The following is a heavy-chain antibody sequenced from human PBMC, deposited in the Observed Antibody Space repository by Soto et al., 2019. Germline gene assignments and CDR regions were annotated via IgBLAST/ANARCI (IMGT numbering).Heavy chain of an antibody. CDR3: ARGNTTWNPDFFDP. D-gene: IGHD1-1*01. V-gene: IGHV1-18*01. CDR2: ISGYSGNT. J-gene: IGHJ5*02. CDR1: GYTFTSYG. Sequence: ASVKVSCKASGYTFTSYGVTWVRQAPGQGLEWMGWISGYSGNTDYPQRLQGRVTMTTDTSTSTAYMELRNLRSDDTAVYYCARGNTTWNPDFFDPWGQGTLVTSPQ.